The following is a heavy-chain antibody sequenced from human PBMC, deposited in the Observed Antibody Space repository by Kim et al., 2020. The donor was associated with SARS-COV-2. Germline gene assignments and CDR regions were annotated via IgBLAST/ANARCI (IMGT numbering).Heavy chain of an antibody. CDR3: ARGAGSYSSSWYIFDY. J-gene: IGHJ4*02. D-gene: IGHD6-13*01. Sequence: SETLSLTCTVSGGSISSYYWSWIRQPPGKGLEWIGYIYYSGSTNYNPSLKSRVTISVDTSKNQFSLKLSSVTAADTAVYYCARGAGSYSSSWYIFDYWGQGTLVTVSS. V-gene: IGHV4-59*01. CDR1: GGSISSYY. CDR2: IYYSGST.